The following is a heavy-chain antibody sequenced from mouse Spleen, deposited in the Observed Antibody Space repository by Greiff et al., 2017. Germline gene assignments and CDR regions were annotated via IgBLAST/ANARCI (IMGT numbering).Heavy chain of an antibody. V-gene: IGHV1-50*01. CDR2: IDPSDSYT. J-gene: IGHJ2*01. CDR1: GYTFTSYW. CDR3: ARGGGFDY. Sequence: VQLQQPGAELVKPGASVKLSCKASGYTFTSYWMQWVKQRPGQGLEWIGEIDPSDSYTNYNQKFKGKATLTVDTSSSTAYMQLGSLTSEDSAVYYCARGGGFDYWGQGTTPTVSS.